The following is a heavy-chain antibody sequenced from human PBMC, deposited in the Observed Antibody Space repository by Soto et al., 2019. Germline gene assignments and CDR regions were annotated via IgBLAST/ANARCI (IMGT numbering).Heavy chain of an antibody. D-gene: IGHD6-6*01. CDR1: GDTFNNYP. J-gene: IGHJ4*02. CDR2: IMPVFGTA. V-gene: IGHV1-69*01. CDR3: ARVGWKQLVYYFDY. Sequence: QVQLVQSGAEVKKPGSSVKVSCKASGDTFNNYPIAWVRQAPGQGLEWMGGIMPVFGTANYAHKFQGRVTITADESTKTVSMEVTSLRSEDTAVYYCARVGWKQLVYYFDYWGQGTLVSVSS.